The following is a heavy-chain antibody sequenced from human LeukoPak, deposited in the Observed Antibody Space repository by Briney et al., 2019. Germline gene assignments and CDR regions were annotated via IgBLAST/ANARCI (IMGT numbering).Heavy chain of an antibody. CDR3: ARHTVAEGYYFDS. CDR1: GGSITSSY. J-gene: IGHJ4*02. Sequence: PAETLSLTCTVSGGSITSSYWSWIRQSPGKGLEWIGLIHYSGSTNYNPSLKSRVTISVDTSKNQFSLELSSVTAADTAVYYCARHTVAEGYYFDSWGQGTLVTVSS. D-gene: IGHD6-19*01. CDR2: IHYSGST. V-gene: IGHV4-59*08.